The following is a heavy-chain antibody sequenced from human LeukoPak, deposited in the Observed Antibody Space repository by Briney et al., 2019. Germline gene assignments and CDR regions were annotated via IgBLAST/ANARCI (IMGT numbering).Heavy chain of an antibody. D-gene: IGHD2-2*02. CDR1: GGSISSGDYY. CDR2: IYYSGST. Sequence: PSQTLSLTCTVSGGSISSGDYYWSRIRQPPGKGLEWIGYIYYSGSTYYNPSLKSRVTISVDTSKNQLSLKLSSVTAADTAVYYCARGLPYQLLYQTYGHFDYWGQGTLVTVSS. J-gene: IGHJ4*02. CDR3: ARGLPYQLLYQTYGHFDY. V-gene: IGHV4-30-4*08.